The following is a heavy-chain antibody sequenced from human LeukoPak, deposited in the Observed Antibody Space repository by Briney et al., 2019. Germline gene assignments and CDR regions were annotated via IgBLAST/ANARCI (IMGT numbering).Heavy chain of an antibody. D-gene: IGHD5-12*01. CDR2: ISSKTGST. CDR1: GFTFSNSP. CDR3: ARELGWLRLSEGYFDY. Sequence: GGSLRLSCAASGFTFSNSPMTWVRQAPGKGLEWVSLISSKTGSTYYADSVKGRFTISRDNSKNTLYLQMNSLRAEDTAVYYCARELGWLRLSEGYFDYWGQGTLVTVSS. J-gene: IGHJ4*02. V-gene: IGHV3-23*01.